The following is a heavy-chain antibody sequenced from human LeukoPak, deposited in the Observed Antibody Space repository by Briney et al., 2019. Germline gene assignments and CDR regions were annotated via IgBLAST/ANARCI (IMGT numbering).Heavy chain of an antibody. CDR3: ARDKLGVDY. J-gene: IGHJ4*02. D-gene: IGHD3-16*01. V-gene: IGHV3-30*14. CDR1: GFTFSNYA. CDR2: ISYDGNNN. Sequence: GRSLRLSCAASGFTFSNYAMHWVRQAPGKGLEWVAAISYDGNNNYYPDSVRGRFTISRDNSKNTLYLQMNSLRVEDTAVYYCARDKLGVDYWGQGTLVTVSS.